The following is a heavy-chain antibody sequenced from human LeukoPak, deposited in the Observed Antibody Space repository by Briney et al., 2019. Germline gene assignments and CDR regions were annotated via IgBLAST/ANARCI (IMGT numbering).Heavy chain of an antibody. Sequence: GRSLRLSCAASGFTFSSYGMHWVRQAPGKGLEWGAVIWYDGSNKYYADSVKGRFTISRDNSKNTLYLQMNSLRVEDTAFYYCAKGNNSLSYNFDYWGQGTLVTVSS. CDR1: GFTFSSYG. V-gene: IGHV3-33*06. CDR2: IWYDGSNK. CDR3: AKGNNSLSYNFDY. D-gene: IGHD2/OR15-2a*01. J-gene: IGHJ4*02.